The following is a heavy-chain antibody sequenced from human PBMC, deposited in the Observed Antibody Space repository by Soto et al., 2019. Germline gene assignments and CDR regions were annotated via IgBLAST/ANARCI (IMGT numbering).Heavy chain of an antibody. Sequence: QVQLQQWGAGLLKPSETLSLTCAVYGGSFSGYYWSCIRQPPGKGLEWIGEINHSGSTNYNPSITSRVNISVGTSKNHFSLKLSSVAAAYTAVYYCARAAPRYCSAGSCLSGRDSWGQGTLVTVSS. CDR3: ARAAPRYCSAGSCLSGRDS. D-gene: IGHD2-15*01. CDR2: INHSGST. CDR1: GGSFSGYY. V-gene: IGHV4-34*01. J-gene: IGHJ4*02.